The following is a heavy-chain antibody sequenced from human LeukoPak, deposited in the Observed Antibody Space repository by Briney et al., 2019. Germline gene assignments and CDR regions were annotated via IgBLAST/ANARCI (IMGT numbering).Heavy chain of an antibody. CDR3: AKEMIVVVIYYFDY. Sequence: GGSLRLSCAASGFTFSSYAMSWVRQAPGKGLEWGSAISGRGSSTYYADAAKGRFTISRDNSQNTLYLQMNSLRPEDTAVYYCAKEMIVVVIYYFDYRGQGTLVTVSS. CDR2: ISGRGSST. CDR1: GFTFSSYA. V-gene: IGHV3-23*01. J-gene: IGHJ4*02. D-gene: IGHD3-22*01.